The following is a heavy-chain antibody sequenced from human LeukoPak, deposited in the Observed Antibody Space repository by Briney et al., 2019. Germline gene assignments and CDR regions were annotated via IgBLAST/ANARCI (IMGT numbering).Heavy chain of an antibody. V-gene: IGHV4-34*01. CDR3: ASPVSGSSGWYYNY. D-gene: IGHD6-19*01. CDR1: GGSFSGYY. CDR2: INHSGST. Sequence: SETLSLTCAVYGGSFSGYYWSWIRQPPGKGLEWIGEINHSGSTNYNPSLKSRVTISVDTSKNQFSLKLSSVTAADTAVYYCASPVSGSSGWYYNYWGQGTLVTVSS. J-gene: IGHJ4*02.